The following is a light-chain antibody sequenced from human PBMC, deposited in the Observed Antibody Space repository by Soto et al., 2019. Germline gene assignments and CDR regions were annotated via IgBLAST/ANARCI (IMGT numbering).Light chain of an antibody. CDR3: GTWDSSLSAGVV. V-gene: IGLV1-51*02. J-gene: IGLJ2*01. Sequence: QTVVTQPPSVSAAPGQTVTISCSGSSSNIENNYVSWYQQLPGTAPKLLIYENNKRPSGIPDRFSGSKSGTSATLGITGLQTGDEADYYCGTWDSSLSAGVVFGGGTKLTVL. CDR1: SSNIENNY. CDR2: ENN.